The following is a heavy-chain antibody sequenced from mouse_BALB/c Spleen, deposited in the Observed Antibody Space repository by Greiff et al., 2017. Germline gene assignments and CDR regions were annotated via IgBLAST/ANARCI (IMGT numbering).Heavy chain of an antibody. CDR1: GFSLTSYG. CDR3: ARDRGGNYWFAY. D-gene: IGHD2-1*01. CDR2: IWAGGST. V-gene: IGHV2-9*02. Sequence: VKLQESGPGLVAPSQSLSITCTVSGFSLTSYGVHWVRQPPGKGLEWLGVIWAGGSTNYNSALMSRLSISKDNSKSQVFLKMNSLQTDDTAMYYCARDRGGNYWFAYWGQGTLVTVSA. J-gene: IGHJ3*01.